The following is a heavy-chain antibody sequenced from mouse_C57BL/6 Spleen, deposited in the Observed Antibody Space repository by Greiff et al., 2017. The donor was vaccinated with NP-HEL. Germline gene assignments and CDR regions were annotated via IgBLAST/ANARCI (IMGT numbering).Heavy chain of an antibody. D-gene: IGHD1-1*01. J-gene: IGHJ4*01. V-gene: IGHV1-26*01. CDR3: AREEIYYYGEAMDY. CDR2: INPNNGGT. Sequence: EVQLQQSGPELVKPGASVKISCKASGYTFTDYYMNWVKQSHGKSLEWIGDINPNNGGTSYNQKFKGKATLTVDKSSSTAYMELRSLTSEDSAVYYCAREEIYYYGEAMDYWGQGTSVTVSS. CDR1: GYTFTDYY.